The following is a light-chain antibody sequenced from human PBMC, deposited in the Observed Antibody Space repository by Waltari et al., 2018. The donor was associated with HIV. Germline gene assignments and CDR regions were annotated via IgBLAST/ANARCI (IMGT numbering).Light chain of an antibody. V-gene: IGLV3-10*01. CDR2: EDS. Sequence: SYELTQPPSVSLSPGQTARLTFSGCALPTQYTYWSRQESGKAPMFVIYEDSKRPSGIPGRFSGSSSGTMATLTISGAQVEDEADYYCYSTDSSGNYVVFGGGTKLTVL. CDR1: ALPTQY. CDR3: YSTDSSGNYVV. J-gene: IGLJ2*01.